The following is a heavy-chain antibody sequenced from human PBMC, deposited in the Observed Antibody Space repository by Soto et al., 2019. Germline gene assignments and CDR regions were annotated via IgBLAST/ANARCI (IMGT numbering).Heavy chain of an antibody. Sequence: TSETLSLTCAVSGGSISSSNWWSWVRQPPGKGLEWIGEIYHSGSTNYNPSPKSRVTISVDKSKNQFSLKLSSVTAADTAVYYCASVRYSSGWYRDYYYYGMDVWGQGTTVTSP. CDR3: ASVRYSSGWYRDYYYYGMDV. D-gene: IGHD6-19*01. V-gene: IGHV4-4*02. J-gene: IGHJ6*02. CDR1: GGSISSSNW. CDR2: IYHSGST.